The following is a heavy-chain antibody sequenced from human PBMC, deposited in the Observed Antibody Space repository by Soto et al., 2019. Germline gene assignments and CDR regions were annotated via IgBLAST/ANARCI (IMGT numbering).Heavy chain of an antibody. CDR3: AKRVEYSSSWAYFDH. D-gene: IGHD6-6*01. J-gene: IGHJ4*02. CDR2: ISPSGGDT. V-gene: IGHV3-23*01. Sequence: EVQLLESGGGLVQPGGSLRLSCAASGFIFSDYAMSWVRQAPGKGLEWVSAISPSGGDTFDADSVRGRFAISRDNSKNTLSLQMNSLTAGDTAIYYCAKRVEYSSSWAYFDHWGRGTLVIVSS. CDR1: GFIFSDYA.